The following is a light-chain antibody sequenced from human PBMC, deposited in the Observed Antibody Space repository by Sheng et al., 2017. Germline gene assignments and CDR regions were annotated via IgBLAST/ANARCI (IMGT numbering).Light chain of an antibody. J-gene: IGKJ2*01. CDR2: GAS. CDR3: QQYNDWPMYT. Sequence: EIVMTQSPATLSVSPGERASLSCRASHSVSSNLAWYQQKPGQAPRLLIFGASSRGTGIPARFSGSGSGTEFTLTISSLQSEDFAVYYCQQYNDWPMYTFGQGTKLEIK. V-gene: IGKV3-15*01. CDR1: HSVSSN.